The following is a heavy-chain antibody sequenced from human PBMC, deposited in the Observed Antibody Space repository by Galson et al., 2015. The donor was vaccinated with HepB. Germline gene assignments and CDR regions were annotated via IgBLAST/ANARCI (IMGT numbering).Heavy chain of an antibody. CDR2: IIPILGIA. V-gene: IGHV1-69*10. CDR1: GGTFSSYA. D-gene: IGHD5-18*01. Sequence: SVKVSCKASGGTFSSYAISWVRQAPGQGLEWMGGIIPILGIANYAQKFQGRVTITADESTSTAYMELSSLRSEDTAVYYCARGPPDTAMVSRSLSIWGQGTMVTVSS. J-gene: IGHJ3*02. CDR3: ARGPPDTAMVSRSLSI.